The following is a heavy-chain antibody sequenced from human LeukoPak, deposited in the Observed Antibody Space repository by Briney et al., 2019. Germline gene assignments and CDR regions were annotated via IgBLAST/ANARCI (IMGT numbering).Heavy chain of an antibody. CDR2: ISSSSSYI. J-gene: IGHJ6*03. CDR1: GFTFSSYS. V-gene: IGHV3-21*01. D-gene: IGHD4-17*01. Sequence: GGSLRLSCAASGFTFSSYSMNWVRQAPGKGLEWVSSISSSSSYIYYADSVKGRFTISRGNAKNSLYLQMNSLRAEDTAVYYCARDLGDYGDYVYDYYYYMDVWGKGTTVTVSS. CDR3: ARDLGDYGDYVYDYYYYMDV.